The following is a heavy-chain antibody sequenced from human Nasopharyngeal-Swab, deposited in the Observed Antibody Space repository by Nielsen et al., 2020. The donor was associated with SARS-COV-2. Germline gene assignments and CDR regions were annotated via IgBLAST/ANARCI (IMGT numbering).Heavy chain of an antibody. CDR1: GGSISSSSYY. V-gene: IGHV4-39*02. CDR2: IYYSGST. J-gene: IGHJ4*02. D-gene: IGHD2-21*02. Sequence: SETLSLTCTVSGGSISSSSYYWGWIRQPPGKGLEWIGSIYYSGSTYYNPSLKSRVTISVDTSKNQFSLKLSSVTAADTAVYYCARDPGDSNFDYWGQGTLVTVSS. CDR3: ARDPGDSNFDY.